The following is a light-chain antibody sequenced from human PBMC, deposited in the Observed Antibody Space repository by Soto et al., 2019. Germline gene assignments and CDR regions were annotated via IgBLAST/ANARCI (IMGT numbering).Light chain of an antibody. CDR3: TSYADSGNWV. CDR1: SSDVGGYNY. Sequence: QSALTQPPSASGSPGQSVTISCTGTSSDVGGYNYVSWYQHHPGKAPKLMIYEVNKRPSGVPDRFSGSKSGNTASLTVSGLQAEDEAYYYCTSYADSGNWVFGGGTKLTVL. V-gene: IGLV2-8*01. CDR2: EVN. J-gene: IGLJ3*02.